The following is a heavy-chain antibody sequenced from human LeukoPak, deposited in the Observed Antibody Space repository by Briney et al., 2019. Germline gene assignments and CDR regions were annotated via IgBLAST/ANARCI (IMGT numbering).Heavy chain of an antibody. J-gene: IGHJ4*02. CDR2: IYHSGST. V-gene: IGHV4-4*02. CDR3: ARVQKYYYDSSGYSDY. D-gene: IGHD3-22*01. Sequence: SETLSLTCAVSGGSISSSNWWSWVRQPPGKGLEWIGEIYHSGSTNYNPSLKSRVTISVDKSKNQFSLKLSSVTAADTAVYYCARVQKYYYDSSGYSDYWGQGTPVTVSS. CDR1: GGSISSSNW.